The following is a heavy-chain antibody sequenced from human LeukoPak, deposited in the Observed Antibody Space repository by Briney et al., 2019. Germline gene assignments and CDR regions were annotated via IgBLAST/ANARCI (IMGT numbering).Heavy chain of an antibody. V-gene: IGHV3-43D*03. Sequence: GGSLRLSCAASGFTFDDYAMHWVRQAPGKGLEWVSLISWDDGSTYYADSVKGRFTISRDNSKNSLYLQMNSLRAEDTALYYCAKGVDILTGYYRSPFDYWGQGTLVTVSS. J-gene: IGHJ4*02. CDR3: AKGVDILTGYYRSPFDY. CDR1: GFTFDDYA. CDR2: ISWDDGST. D-gene: IGHD3-9*01.